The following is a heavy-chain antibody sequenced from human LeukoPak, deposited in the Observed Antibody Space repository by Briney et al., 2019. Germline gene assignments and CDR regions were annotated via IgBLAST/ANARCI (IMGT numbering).Heavy chain of an antibody. CDR1: GFTFSSYS. J-gene: IGHJ4*02. CDR2: ISSSSSYI. D-gene: IGHD5-18*01. CDR3: ARDRGRAMVMDYFDS. Sequence: GGSLRLSCAASGFTFSSYSMNWVRRAPGKGLEWVSSISSSSSYIYYADSVKGRFTISRDNAKNSLYLQMNSLGAEDTAVYYCARDRGRAMVMDYFDSGGRGTLLTVS. V-gene: IGHV3-21*01.